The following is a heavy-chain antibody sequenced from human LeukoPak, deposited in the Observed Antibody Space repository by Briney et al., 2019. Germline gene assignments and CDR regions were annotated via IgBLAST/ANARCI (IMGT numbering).Heavy chain of an antibody. V-gene: IGHV4-34*01. CDR2: INHSGST. CDR3: ARSITMIVVVITTFWGFDP. J-gene: IGHJ5*02. CDR1: GGSFSGYY. D-gene: IGHD3-22*01. Sequence: TSETLSLTCAVYGGSFSGYYWSWIRQPPGKGLEWIGEINHSGSTNYNPSLKSRVTISVDTSKNQFSLKLSSVTAADTAVYYCARSITMIVVVITTFWGFDPWGQGTLVTVSS.